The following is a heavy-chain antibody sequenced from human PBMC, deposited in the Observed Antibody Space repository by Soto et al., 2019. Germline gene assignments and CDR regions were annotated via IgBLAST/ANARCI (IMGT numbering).Heavy chain of an antibody. CDR2: IIPILGIT. J-gene: IGHJ6*02. CDR1: GGTFGSYT. Sequence: QVQLVQSGAEVRKPGSSVKVSCKASGGTFGSYTLSWVRQAPGQGLEWMGRIIPILGITNYAQRLQGRVTITADISTSTAYMELSSLRSEDTAVYYCAREKKGPNYGMDVWGQGTTVTVSS. V-gene: IGHV1-69*08. CDR3: AREKKGPNYGMDV.